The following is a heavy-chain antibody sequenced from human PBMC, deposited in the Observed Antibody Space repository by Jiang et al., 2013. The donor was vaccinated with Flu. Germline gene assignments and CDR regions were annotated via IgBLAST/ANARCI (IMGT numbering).Heavy chain of an antibody. CDR3: ASPFYSNSENWFDP. CDR1: GGTFSSYT. V-gene: IGHV1-69*04. J-gene: IGHJ5*02. D-gene: IGHD4-11*01. CDR2: IIPILGIA. Sequence: SGAEVKKPGSSVKVSCKASGGTFSSYTISWVRQAPGQGLEWMGRIIPILGIANYAQKFQGRVTITADKSTSTAYMELSSLRSEDTAVYYCASPFYSNSENWFDPWGQGTLVTVSS.